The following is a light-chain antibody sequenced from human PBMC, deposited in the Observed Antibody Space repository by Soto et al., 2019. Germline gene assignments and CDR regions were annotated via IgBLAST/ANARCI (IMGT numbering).Light chain of an antibody. V-gene: IGLV2-14*03. CDR1: SSDVDGYNY. Sequence: QSVRTQPASGSGSPGQSIAISCTGTSSDVDGYNYVSWYQHHPGKAPKLMIYDVSSRPSGVSNRFSGSKSGNTASLTISGLQAEDEADYYCISYTTISTYVFGTGTKVTVL. CDR3: ISYTTISTYV. J-gene: IGLJ1*01. CDR2: DVS.